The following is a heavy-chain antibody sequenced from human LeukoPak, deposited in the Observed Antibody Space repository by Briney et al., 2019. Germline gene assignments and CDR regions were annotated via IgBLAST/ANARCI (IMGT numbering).Heavy chain of an antibody. Sequence: ASVKVSCKASGYTFTSYGISWVRQAPGQGLEWMGWISAYNGNTNYAQKLQGRVTMTTDTSTSTAYMELRSLRSDDTAVYYCARIPWGRYGSISPFDYWGQGTLVTVSS. CDR2: ISAYNGNT. CDR1: GYTFTSYG. CDR3: ARIPWGRYGSISPFDY. V-gene: IGHV1-18*01. D-gene: IGHD3-10*01. J-gene: IGHJ4*02.